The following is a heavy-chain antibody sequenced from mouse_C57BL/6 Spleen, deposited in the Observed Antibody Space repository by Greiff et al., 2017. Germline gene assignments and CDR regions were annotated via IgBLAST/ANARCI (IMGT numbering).Heavy chain of an antibody. D-gene: IGHD2-5*01. CDR1: GYTFTSYW. CDR2: IYPSDSET. CDR3: SRADDSNFFWYFDV. Sequence: QVQLQQPGAELVRPGSSVKLSCKASGYTFTSYWMAWVKQRPGQGLEWIGNIYPSDSETHYNQNFKDKATLTVDKSSSTAYMQLSSLTSEDSAVYYCSRADDSNFFWYFDVWGTGTTVTVSS. J-gene: IGHJ1*03. V-gene: IGHV1-61*01.